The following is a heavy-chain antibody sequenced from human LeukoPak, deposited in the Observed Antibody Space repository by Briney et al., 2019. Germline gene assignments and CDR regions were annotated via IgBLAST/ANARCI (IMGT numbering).Heavy chain of an antibody. CDR2: ISAYNGNT. CDR1: GYTFTSYA. CDR3: ATVTYYDFWSGYRTFDY. V-gene: IGHV1-18*01. D-gene: IGHD3-3*01. J-gene: IGHJ4*02. Sequence: ASVKVSCKASGYTFTSYAMNWVRQAPGQGLEWMGWISAYNGNTNYAQKLQGRVTMTTDTSTSTAYMELRSLRSDDTAVYYCATVTYYDFWSGYRTFDYWGQGTLVTVSS.